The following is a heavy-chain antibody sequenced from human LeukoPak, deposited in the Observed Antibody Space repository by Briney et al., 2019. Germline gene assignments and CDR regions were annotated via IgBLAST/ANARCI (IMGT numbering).Heavy chain of an antibody. CDR2: IYDSGST. J-gene: IGHJ3*02. CDR3: ARDCSGGSCYGAFEI. Sequence: SSETLSLTCTVSGASIRSGDYYWSWIRQPPGKGLEWIGYIYDSGSTYYNPSLRSRITISVDTSENRFSLKLSSVTATDTAVYYCARDCSGGSCYGAFEIWGQGTMVTVSS. V-gene: IGHV4-30-4*01. D-gene: IGHD2-15*01. CDR1: GASIRSGDYY.